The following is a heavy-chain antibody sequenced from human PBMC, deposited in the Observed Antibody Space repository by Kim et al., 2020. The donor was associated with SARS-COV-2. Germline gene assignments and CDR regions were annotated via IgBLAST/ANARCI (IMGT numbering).Heavy chain of an antibody. D-gene: IGHD6-6*01. CDR2: IYYSGST. CDR1: GGSISSYY. Sequence: SETLSLTCTVSGGSISSYYWSWIRQPPGKGLEWIGYIYYSGSTNYNPSLKSRVTISVDTSKNQFSLKLSSVTAADTAVYYCARDRGSSSVAFDIWGQGTMVTVSS. V-gene: IGHV4-59*01. CDR3: ARDRGSSSVAFDI. J-gene: IGHJ3*02.